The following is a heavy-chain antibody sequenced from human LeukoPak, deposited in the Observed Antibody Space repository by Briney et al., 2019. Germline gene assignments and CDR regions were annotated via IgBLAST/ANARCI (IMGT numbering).Heavy chain of an antibody. CDR3: ARDPGYESWSPFWGGMDV. CDR1: GFTFSSSW. D-gene: IGHD3-16*01. Sequence: GGSLRLSCAASGFTFSSSWMHWVRQAPGKGLVWVSRITRDGSSTTYADSVKGRFTTSRDNAKNTPYLQMDSLRDDDTAVYYCARDPGYESWSPFWGGMDVWGNGTTVIVSS. J-gene: IGHJ6*04. CDR2: ITRDGSST. V-gene: IGHV3-74*01.